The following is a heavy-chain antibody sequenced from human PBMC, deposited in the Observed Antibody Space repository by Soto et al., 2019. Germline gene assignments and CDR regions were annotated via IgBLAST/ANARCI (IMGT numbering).Heavy chain of an antibody. V-gene: IGHV1-69*13. Sequence: SVKVSCKASGGTFSSYAISWVRQAPGQGLEWMGGIIPIFGTANYAQKFQGRVTITADESTSTAYMELSSLRSEDTAVYYCANILPQTYSSKAVAAPWGYYYYGMDVWGQGTTVTVSS. D-gene: IGHD6-13*01. CDR1: GGTFSSYA. J-gene: IGHJ6*02. CDR2: IIPIFGTA. CDR3: ANILPQTYSSKAVAAPWGYYYYGMDV.